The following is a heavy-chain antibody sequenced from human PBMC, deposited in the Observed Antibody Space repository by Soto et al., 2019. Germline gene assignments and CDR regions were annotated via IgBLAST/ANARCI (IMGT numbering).Heavy chain of an antibody. J-gene: IGHJ4*02. Sequence: EVDLVESGGGLAQPGRSLRLSCVASGFTFGDHGMHWVRQIPGRGLEWVSGISWNRGSIGYAESVKGRFTIFRDKAKNSLYLEMNSLRQEDTAVYYCVRQTSAGWHLIDHWGQGVQVSVSS. CDR3: VRQTSAGWHLIDH. CDR1: GFTFGDHG. V-gene: IGHV3-9*01. D-gene: IGHD3-9*01. CDR2: ISWNRGSI.